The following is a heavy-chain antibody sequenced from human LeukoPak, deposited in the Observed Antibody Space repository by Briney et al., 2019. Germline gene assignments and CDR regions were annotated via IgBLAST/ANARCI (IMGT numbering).Heavy chain of an antibody. V-gene: IGHV4-59*08. J-gene: IGHJ4*02. CDR2: IFYSGST. CDR1: GGSISSYY. CDR3: AGTNPSFDY. Sequence: MPSETLSLTCTVSGGSISSYYWSWIRQPPGKGLEWIGYIFYSGSTNYNPSLKSRVTISVDTSKNQVSLKLRSVTAADTAVYYCAGTNPSFDYWGQGTLVTVSS.